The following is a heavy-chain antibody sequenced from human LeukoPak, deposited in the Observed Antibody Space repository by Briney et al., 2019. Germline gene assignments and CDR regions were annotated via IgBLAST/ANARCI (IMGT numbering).Heavy chain of an antibody. J-gene: IGHJ3*02. CDR3: ARYCSSTSCSIRRTFDI. D-gene: IGHD2-2*01. CDR1: GGSISSSSYY. Sequence: SETLSLTCTVSGGSISSSSYYWGWIRQPPGKGLEWIGSIYYSGSTYSNPSLKSRVTTSADTSKNQFSLKLSSVTAADTAVYYCARYCSSTSCSIRRTFDIWGQGTMVTVSS. V-gene: IGHV4-39*01. CDR2: IYYSGST.